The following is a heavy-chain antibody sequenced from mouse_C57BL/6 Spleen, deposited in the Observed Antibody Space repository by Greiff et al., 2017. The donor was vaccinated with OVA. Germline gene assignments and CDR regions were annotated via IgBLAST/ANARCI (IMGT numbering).Heavy chain of an antibody. CDR2: IDPSDSYT. V-gene: IGHV1-59*01. D-gene: IGHD2-2*01. J-gene: IGHJ4*01. CDR1: GYTFTSYW. Sequence: VKLQQPGAELVRPGTSVKLSCKASGYTFTSYWMHWVKQRPGQGLEWIGVIDPSDSYTNYNQKFKGKATLTVDTSSSTAYMQLSSLTSEDSAVYYCAKWLPPYAMDYWGQGTSVTVSS. CDR3: AKWLPPYAMDY.